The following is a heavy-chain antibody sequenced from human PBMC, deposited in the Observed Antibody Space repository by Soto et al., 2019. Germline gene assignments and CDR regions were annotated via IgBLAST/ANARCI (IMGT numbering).Heavy chain of an antibody. CDR2: INHSGST. CDR3: ANLRRDRYGSGSFYYYYYMDV. CDR1: GGSFSGYY. V-gene: IGHV4-34*01. J-gene: IGHJ6*03. Sequence: PSETLSLTCAVYGGSFSGYYWSWIRQPPGKGLEWFGEINHSGSTNYNPSLKSRVTISVDTSKSQFSLKLSSVTAADTAVYYCANLRRDRYGSGSFYYYYYMDVWGKGTTVTVSS. D-gene: IGHD3-10*01.